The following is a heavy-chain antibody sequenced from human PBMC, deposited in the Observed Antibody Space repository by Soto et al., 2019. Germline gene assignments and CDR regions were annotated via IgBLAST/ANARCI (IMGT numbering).Heavy chain of an antibody. CDR3: ARDAYYDESSGYFDY. Sequence: VQLVESGGGLVQPGGSLRLSCAASGFIFNNYWMTWVRQAPGKGLEWVANIKQDGSEKYYVDSVKGRFTISRDNAKNSLYLQMNSLRADDTAVYYCARDAYYDESSGYFDYWGQGTRVTVSS. CDR2: IKQDGSEK. V-gene: IGHV3-7*01. CDR1: GFIFNNYW. D-gene: IGHD3-22*01. J-gene: IGHJ4*02.